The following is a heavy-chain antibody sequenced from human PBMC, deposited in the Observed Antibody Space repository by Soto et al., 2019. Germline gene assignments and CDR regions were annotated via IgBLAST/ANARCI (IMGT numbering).Heavy chain of an antibody. CDR1: GGSFSGYY. CDR3: ARGPSWECGYDILAGYPEGFDP. Sequence: SETLSLSCAVYGGSFSGYYWTWIRQPPGTGLEWIGEINHSGSTNYNPSLKSRVTISVDTSKNQFSLKLTSVTAADTAVYYCARGPSWECGYDILAGYPEGFDPWGQGTLVTVSS. D-gene: IGHD3-9*01. CDR2: INHSGST. V-gene: IGHV4-34*01. J-gene: IGHJ5*02.